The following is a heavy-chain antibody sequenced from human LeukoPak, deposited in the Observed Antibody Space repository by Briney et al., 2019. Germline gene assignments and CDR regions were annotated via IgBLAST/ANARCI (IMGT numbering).Heavy chain of an antibody. CDR2: IYTSGTT. D-gene: IGHD6-19*01. V-gene: IGHV4-4*08. CDR1: GDSMSRFS. CDR3: ATSPAVAGTRGWFDH. Sequence: SETLSLTCTFSGDSMSRFSWHWIRQPPGKGLEWIGHIYTSGTTNSNRSLKSRVTMSIDTSKNHVSLKLNSVTAADTAVYYCATSPAVAGTRGWFDHWGQGTLIAVSS. J-gene: IGHJ5*02.